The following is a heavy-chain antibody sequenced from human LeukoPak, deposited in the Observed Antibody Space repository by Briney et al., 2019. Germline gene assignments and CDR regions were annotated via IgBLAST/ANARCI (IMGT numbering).Heavy chain of an antibody. CDR1: GFTVSSNY. Sequence: PGGSLRLPCAASGFTVSSNYMSWVRQAPGKGLEWVSVIYSGGSTYYADSVKGRFTISRDNSKNTLYLQMNSLRAEDTAVYYCAKFFDILTGYFDSWGQGTLVTVSS. V-gene: IGHV3-53*01. J-gene: IGHJ4*02. CDR3: AKFFDILTGYFDS. CDR2: IYSGGST. D-gene: IGHD3-9*01.